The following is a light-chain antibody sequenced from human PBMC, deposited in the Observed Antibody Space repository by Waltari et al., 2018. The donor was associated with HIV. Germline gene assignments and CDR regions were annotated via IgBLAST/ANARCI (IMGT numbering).Light chain of an antibody. Sequence: QAVLTQQSSLSASPGASASLTCTLRSGINVGTYTTNWYQKQPGSPPQYLLRYKSDSDKQQGSGVPSRFSGSKDASANAGILLISGLQSEDEADYYCMIWYSSAGVFGGGTKLTVL. V-gene: IGLV5-45*02. CDR2: YKSDSDK. CDR3: MIWYSSAGV. CDR1: SGINVGTYT. J-gene: IGLJ3*02.